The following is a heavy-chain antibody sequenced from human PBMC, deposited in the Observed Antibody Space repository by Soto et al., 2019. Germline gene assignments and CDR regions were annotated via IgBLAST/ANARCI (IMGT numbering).Heavy chain of an antibody. Sequence: PVVSLKGSCKGSGYRFTGYWISWVRQMPGKGLEWMGRIDPSDSYTNYSPSFQGHVTISADKSISTAYLQWSSLKASDTAMYYCAHTIDVPGYWGHGKLVIISS. CDR1: GYRFTGYW. CDR2: IDPSDSYT. J-gene: IGHJ4*01. D-gene: IGHD3-3*01. CDR3: AHTIDVPGY. V-gene: IGHV5-10-1*01.